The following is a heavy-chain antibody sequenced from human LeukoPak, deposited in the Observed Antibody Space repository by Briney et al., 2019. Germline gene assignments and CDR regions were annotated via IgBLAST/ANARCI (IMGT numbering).Heavy chain of an antibody. CDR1: GFTFSSYG. D-gene: IGHD2-2*01. Sequence: GGSLRLSCAASGFTFSSYGMHWVRQAPGKGLEWVAVIWYDGSNKYYADSVKGRFTISRDNSKNTLYLQMNSPRAEDTAVYYCARGGDIVVVPAASDAFDIWGQGTMVTVSS. CDR2: IWYDGSNK. CDR3: ARGGDIVVVPAASDAFDI. V-gene: IGHV3-33*01. J-gene: IGHJ3*02.